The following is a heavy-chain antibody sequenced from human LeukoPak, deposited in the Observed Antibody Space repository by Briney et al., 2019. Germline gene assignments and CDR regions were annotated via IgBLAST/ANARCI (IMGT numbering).Heavy chain of an antibody. CDR3: ARAAAGTGKFDY. D-gene: IGHD6-13*01. CDR1: GGSISSYY. CDR2: IYYSGST. J-gene: IGHJ4*02. V-gene: IGHV4-59*12. Sequence: SETLSLTCTVSGGSISSYYWSWIRQPPGKGLGWVGYIYYSGSTNYNPSLKSRVTISVDTSKNQFSLKLSSVTAADTAVYYCARAAAGTGKFDYWGQGTLVTVSS.